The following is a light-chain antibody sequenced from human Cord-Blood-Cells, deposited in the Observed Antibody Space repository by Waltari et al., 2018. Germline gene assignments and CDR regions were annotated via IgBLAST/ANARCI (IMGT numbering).Light chain of an antibody. CDR1: QGSSNY. V-gene: IGKV1-27*01. J-gene: IGKJ2*01. CDR2: AAS. CDR3: QQSYSTPYT. Sequence: DIQMTQSPSSLSAYVGDRVTITCRASQGSSNYLAWYQQKPGKVPKLLIYAASPLQSGVPSRFSGSESGTDFTLTISSLQPEDFATYYCQQSYSTPYTFGQGTKLDIK.